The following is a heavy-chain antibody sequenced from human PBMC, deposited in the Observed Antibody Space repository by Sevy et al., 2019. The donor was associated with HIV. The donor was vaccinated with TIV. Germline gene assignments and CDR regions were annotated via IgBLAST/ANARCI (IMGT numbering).Heavy chain of an antibody. D-gene: IGHD2-2*03. V-gene: IGHV1-8*01. CDR2: MNPNSGNT. CDR1: GYTFTSYD. CDR3: ARVLDIVVVPATTRGYYYGMDV. J-gene: IGHJ6*02. Sequence: ASVKVSGKASGYTFTSYDINWVRQATGQGLEWMGWMNPNSGNTGYAQKFQGRVTMTRKTSISTAYMELSSLRSEDTAVYYCARVLDIVVVPATTRGYYYGMDVWGQGTTVTVSS.